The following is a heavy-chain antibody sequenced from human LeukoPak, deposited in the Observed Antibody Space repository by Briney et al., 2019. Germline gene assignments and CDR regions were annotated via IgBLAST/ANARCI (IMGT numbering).Heavy chain of an antibody. CDR1: GFTFSSYG. J-gene: IGHJ4*02. CDR3: ARAPTVLVGYCSSSSCQADY. D-gene: IGHD2-2*01. CDR2: IRYDGSNK. Sequence: HPGGSLRLSCAASGFTFSSYGMHWVRQAPGKGLEWVAFIRYDGSNKYYADSVKGRFTISRDNSKNTLYLQMNSLRAEDTAVYYCARAPTVLVGYCSSSSCQADYWGQGTLVTVSS. V-gene: IGHV3-30*02.